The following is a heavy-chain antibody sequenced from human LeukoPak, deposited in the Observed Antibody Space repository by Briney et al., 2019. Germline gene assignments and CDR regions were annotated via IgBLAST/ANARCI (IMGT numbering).Heavy chain of an antibody. CDR3: ARDQGGGWTDFDY. Sequence: GRSLRLSCAASGFXFSSYTIHWVRQAPGKGLEWVTVISYDGSSKYYADSVKGRFTISRDNSKNTVSLQMNSLRPDDTAVYYCARDQGGGWTDFDYWGQGTLVTVSS. J-gene: IGHJ4*02. CDR1: GFXFSSYT. D-gene: IGHD6-19*01. V-gene: IGHV3-30-3*01. CDR2: ISYDGSSK.